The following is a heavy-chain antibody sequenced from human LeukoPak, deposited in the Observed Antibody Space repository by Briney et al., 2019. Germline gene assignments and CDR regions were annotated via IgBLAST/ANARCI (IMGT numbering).Heavy chain of an antibody. CDR3: ATYSSLNRREFQY. J-gene: IGHJ1*01. CDR2: IKTDGSEK. V-gene: IGHV3-7*01. D-gene: IGHD3-22*01. CDR1: GFTFSNYW. Sequence: GGSLRLSCEGSGFTFSNYWMGWVRQAPGKGLQWVANIKTDGSEKYYVDSVKGRFTISRDNAKNSLYLQMNSLRAEDMAVYYCATYSSLNRREFQYWGQGTLLTVSS.